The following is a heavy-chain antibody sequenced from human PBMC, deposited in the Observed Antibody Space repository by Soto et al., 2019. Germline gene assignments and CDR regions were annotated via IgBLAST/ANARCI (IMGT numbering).Heavy chain of an antibody. CDR1: GFTFSSYG. Sequence: QVQLVESGGGVVQPGRSLRLSCAASGFTFSSYGMHWVRQAPGKGLEWVAVISYDGSNKYYADSVKGRFTISRDKSKNTLYLQMNSLRAEDTAVYYCAMGAQRPDNLYDILTGYGPPPFDYWGQGTLVTVSS. J-gene: IGHJ4*02. V-gene: IGHV3-30*03. CDR3: AMGAQRPDNLYDILTGYGPPPFDY. D-gene: IGHD3-9*01. CDR2: ISYDGSNK.